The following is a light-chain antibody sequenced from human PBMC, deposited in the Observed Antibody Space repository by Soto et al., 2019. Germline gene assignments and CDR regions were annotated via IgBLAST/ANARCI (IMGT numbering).Light chain of an antibody. CDR3: KQYNTLSGT. Sequence: DIQITKSPSALSASVGDRVTITCRASQSVNNWLAWYQQKPGKAPKLLIYDASYLESGVPSRFSGSGSGTEFTLTISSLQPDDFATYYRKQYNTLSGTFGQGTKVDTK. V-gene: IGKV1-5*01. CDR1: QSVNNW. CDR2: DAS. J-gene: IGKJ1*01.